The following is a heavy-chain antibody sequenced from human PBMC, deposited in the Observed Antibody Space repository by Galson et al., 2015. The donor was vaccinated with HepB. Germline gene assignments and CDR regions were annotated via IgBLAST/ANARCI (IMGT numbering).Heavy chain of an antibody. CDR1: GFTLSGHW. V-gene: IGHV3-74*01. Sequence: SLRLSCAASGFTLSGHWMYWVRQAPGKGLVWVSRIDTDGSSTSYADSVKGRFTISRDNAKNTLYLQMNSLRAEDTAVYYCTSYVHNWGQGTLVTVSS. CDR3: TSYVHN. CDR2: IDTDGSST. D-gene: IGHD3-16*01. J-gene: IGHJ4*02.